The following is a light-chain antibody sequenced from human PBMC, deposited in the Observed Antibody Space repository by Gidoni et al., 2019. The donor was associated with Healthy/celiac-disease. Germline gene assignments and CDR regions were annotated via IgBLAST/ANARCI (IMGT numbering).Light chain of an antibody. J-gene: IGKJ2*03. Sequence: SPGERATLSCRASQSVTSSYLAWYQQKPGQAPRLLIYGASSRATGIPNRFSGSGSGTDFTLTISRLEPEDFAVYYCQQYGSSPYSFGQGTKLEIK. V-gene: IGKV3-20*01. CDR1: QSVTSSY. CDR2: GAS. CDR3: QQYGSSPYS.